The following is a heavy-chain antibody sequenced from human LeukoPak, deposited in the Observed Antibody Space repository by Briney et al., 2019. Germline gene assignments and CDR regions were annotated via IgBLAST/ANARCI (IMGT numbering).Heavy chain of an antibody. Sequence: ASVKVSCKASGYTFTGSRMQWARQAPGQGLEWMGWLNPSNGDTNSEQKFQGRVTMTRDTSISTVYMELSRLTSDDTAVYYCARSWYGMDVWGQGTTVIVSS. J-gene: IGHJ6*02. D-gene: IGHD6-13*01. CDR2: LNPSNGDT. CDR3: ARSWYGMDV. V-gene: IGHV1-2*02. CDR1: GYTFTGSR.